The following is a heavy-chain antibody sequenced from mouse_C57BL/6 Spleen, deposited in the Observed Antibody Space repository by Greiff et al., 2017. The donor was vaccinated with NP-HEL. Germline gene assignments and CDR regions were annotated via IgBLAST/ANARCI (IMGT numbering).Heavy chain of an antibody. CDR2: IYPRSGNT. CDR3: ARGGDPYYFDY. J-gene: IGHJ2*01. V-gene: IGHV1-81*01. CDR1: GYTFTSYG. Sequence: VQLKQSGAELARPGASVKLSCKASGYTFTSYGISWVKQRTGQGLEWIGEIYPRSGNTYYNEKFKGKATLTADKSSSTAYMELRSLTSEDSAVYFCARGGDPYYFDYWGQGTTLTVSS.